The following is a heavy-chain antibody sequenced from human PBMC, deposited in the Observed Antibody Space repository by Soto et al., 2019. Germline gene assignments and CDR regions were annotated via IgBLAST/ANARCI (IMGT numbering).Heavy chain of an antibody. D-gene: IGHD6-13*01. CDR1: GFTFSTYA. Sequence: QVDLVESGGGVVQPGGSLRLSCVASGFTFSTYAMHWVRQTPGKGLECVASISYDGIDTYYADPVKGRFTISRDNAKNTLHLQMNSLTPDDTALYYCARDVASSSWYYFDSWGQGTLVTVSS. CDR3: ARDVASSSWYYFDS. CDR2: ISYDGIDT. V-gene: IGHV3-30*04. J-gene: IGHJ4*02.